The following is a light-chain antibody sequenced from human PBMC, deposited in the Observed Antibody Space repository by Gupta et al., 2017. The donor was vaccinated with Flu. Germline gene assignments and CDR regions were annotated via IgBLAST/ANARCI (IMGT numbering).Light chain of an antibody. CDR3: QQYDNLPG. Sequence: VGDRVTITCQASQDISNYLNWYQQKPGKAPKLLIYDASNLETGVPSRFSGSGSGTDFTFTISSPQPEDIATYYCQQYDNLPGFGGGTKVEIK. CDR1: QDISNY. V-gene: IGKV1-33*01. CDR2: DAS. J-gene: IGKJ4*01.